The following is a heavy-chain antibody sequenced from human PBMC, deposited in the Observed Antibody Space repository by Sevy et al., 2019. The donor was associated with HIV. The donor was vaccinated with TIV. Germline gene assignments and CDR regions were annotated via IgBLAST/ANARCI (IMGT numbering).Heavy chain of an antibody. J-gene: IGHJ4*02. CDR2: IWYDGTNK. Sequence: GGSLRLSCAASGFSISGYGMHWVRQAPGKGLEWVAVIWYDGTNKEYADSVKGRFTISRDNSKNTLYLQMNSMRAEVTAVYYCAREDIRVAGIGYYFRSWGQGTLVTVSS. CDR3: AREDIRVAGIGYYFRS. D-gene: IGHD6-19*01. V-gene: IGHV3-33*01. CDR1: GFSISGYG.